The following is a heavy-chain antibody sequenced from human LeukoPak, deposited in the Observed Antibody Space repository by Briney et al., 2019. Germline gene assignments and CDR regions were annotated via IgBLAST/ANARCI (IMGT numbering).Heavy chain of an antibody. D-gene: IGHD2-15*01. CDR2: IYTRGST. CDR1: GGSINNYY. Sequence: TSETLSLTCTVSGGSINNYYWSWIRQPAGKGLEWIGRIYTRGSTNYNPSLKSRLTMSVDTSKNQFSQKLSSVTAADTAVYYCARGRYCSADICSGGDAFDIWGQGTMVSVSS. V-gene: IGHV4-4*07. CDR3: ARGRYCSADICSGGDAFDI. J-gene: IGHJ3*02.